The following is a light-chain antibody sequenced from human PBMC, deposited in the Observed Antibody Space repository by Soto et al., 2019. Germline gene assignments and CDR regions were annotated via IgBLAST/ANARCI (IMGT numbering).Light chain of an antibody. Sequence: QSVLTQPASVSGSPGQSITISCTGTSSDVGSYTLVSWYQVHPGKAPKLLTYEDNERPSGVSNRFSGSKSGNTASLTISGLQAEDEAAYYCCSFAGSITPYVFGTGTKVTVL. CDR3: CSFAGSITPYV. V-gene: IGLV2-23*01. J-gene: IGLJ1*01. CDR2: EDN. CDR1: SSDVGSYTL.